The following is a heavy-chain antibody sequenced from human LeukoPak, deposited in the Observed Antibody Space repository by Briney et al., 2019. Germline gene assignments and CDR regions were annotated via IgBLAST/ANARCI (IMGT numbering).Heavy chain of an antibody. CDR1: GFTFSSYA. D-gene: IGHD6-13*01. CDR2: ISGNGGST. Sequence: GGSLRLSCAASGFTFSSYAMSWVRQAPGKGLEWVSAISGNGGSTYYADSVKGRFTISRDNSKNTLYLQMNSLRAEDTAVYYCAKSSGYSSAAGTGTRRYFDYWGQGTLVTVSS. J-gene: IGHJ4*02. CDR3: AKSSGYSSAAGTGTRRYFDY. V-gene: IGHV3-23*01.